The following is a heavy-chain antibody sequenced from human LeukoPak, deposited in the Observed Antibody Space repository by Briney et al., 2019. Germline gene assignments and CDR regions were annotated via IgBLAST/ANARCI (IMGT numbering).Heavy chain of an antibody. J-gene: IGHJ4*02. V-gene: IGHV3-21*01. CDR1: GFTFSNYA. CDR2: ISSSSNSADI. D-gene: IGHD3-22*01. CDR3: ARRGYYDRSGYDY. Sequence: GGSLRLSCAASGFTFSNYAMNWVRQAPGRGLEGVSSISSSSNSADISYADSVKRRFTISRDNAKNSLYLQMNSLTAEDTAVYYCARRGYYDRSGYDYWGQGTLVTVSS.